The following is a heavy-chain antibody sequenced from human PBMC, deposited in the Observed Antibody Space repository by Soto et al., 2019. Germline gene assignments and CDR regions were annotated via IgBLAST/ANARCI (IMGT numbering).Heavy chain of an antibody. Sequence: GGSLRLSCAASGFTFSGSAMHWVRQASGKGLEWVGRIRSKANSYATAYAASVKGRFTISRDDSKNTAYLQMNSLKTEDTAVYYCTRSRDIVRQLKSSEVEYDWDYYYYYYMDVWGKGTTVTVSS. D-gene: IGHD2-8*01. CDR3: TRSRDIVRQLKSSEVEYDWDYYYYYYMDV. V-gene: IGHV3-73*01. CDR1: GFTFSGSA. CDR2: IRSKANSYAT. J-gene: IGHJ6*03.